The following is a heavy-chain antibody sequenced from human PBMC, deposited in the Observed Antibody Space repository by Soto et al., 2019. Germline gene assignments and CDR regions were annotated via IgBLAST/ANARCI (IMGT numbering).Heavy chain of an antibody. CDR2: IYYSGST. CDR1: GGSISSGGYY. Sequence: SETLSLTCTVSGGSISSGGYYWSWIRQHPGKGLEWIGYIYYSGSTYYNPSLKSRVTISVDTSKNQFSLKLSSVTAADTAVYYCARERTYNWNQRYFDYWGQGTLVTVSS. J-gene: IGHJ4*02. V-gene: IGHV4-31*03. CDR3: ARERTYNWNQRYFDY. D-gene: IGHD1-20*01.